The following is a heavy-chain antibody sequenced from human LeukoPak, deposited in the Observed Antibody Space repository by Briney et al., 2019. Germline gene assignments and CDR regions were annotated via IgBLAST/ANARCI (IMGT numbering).Heavy chain of an antibody. CDR3: ARLHPLEGRYFDWLLYAAYFDY. D-gene: IGHD3-9*01. V-gene: IGHV4-4*02. J-gene: IGHJ4*02. CDR2: IYHSGST. Sequence: PSETLSLTCAVSGGSISSSNWWSWVRQPPGKGLEWIGEIYHSGSTNYNPSLKSRVTISVDKSKNQFSLKLSSVTAADTAVYYCARLHPLEGRYFDWLLYAAYFDYWGQGTLVTVSS. CDR1: GGSISSSNW.